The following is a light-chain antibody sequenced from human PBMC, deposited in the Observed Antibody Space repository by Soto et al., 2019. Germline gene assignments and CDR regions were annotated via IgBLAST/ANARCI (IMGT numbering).Light chain of an antibody. CDR3: LQYGSTPGT. CDR2: GAS. J-gene: IGKJ1*01. CDR1: QSIPNSY. Sequence: EIVWTQSPGTLSLSPGERATLSCSASQSIPNSYLSWYQHKPGQAPRLLIHGASSRATGTPDRFSGSGSGTDFTPIIDRLEPEEFSLSYCLQYGSTPGTFGQATKVDLK. V-gene: IGKV3-20*01.